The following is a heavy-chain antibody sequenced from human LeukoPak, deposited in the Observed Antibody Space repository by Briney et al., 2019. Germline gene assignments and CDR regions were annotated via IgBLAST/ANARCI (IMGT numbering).Heavy chain of an antibody. CDR2: ISSSSSNI. V-gene: IGHV3-48*01. Sequence: AGSLRLSCAASGSTFSSYSMNWVRQAPRKVLEWVSYISSSSSNIYYADSVKGRFTISRDNAKNSLYLQMNSLRAEDTAVYYCARGGYYYGSGTDFDYWGQGTLVTVSS. CDR1: GSTFSSYS. J-gene: IGHJ4*02. D-gene: IGHD3-10*01. CDR3: ARGGYYYGSGTDFDY.